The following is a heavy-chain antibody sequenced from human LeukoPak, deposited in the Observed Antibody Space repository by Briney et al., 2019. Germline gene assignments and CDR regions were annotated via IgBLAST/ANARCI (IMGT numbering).Heavy chain of an antibody. CDR1: GFTFSSYS. CDR3: ARGGSYSGYDFSEHDY. Sequence: GGSLRLSCAASGFTFSSYSMNWVRQAPGKGLEWVSSISSSSSYIYYADSVKGRFAISRDNAKNPLYLQMNSLRAEDTAVYYCARGGSYSGYDFSEHDYWGQGTLVTVSS. V-gene: IGHV3-21*01. D-gene: IGHD5-12*01. CDR2: ISSSSSYI. J-gene: IGHJ4*02.